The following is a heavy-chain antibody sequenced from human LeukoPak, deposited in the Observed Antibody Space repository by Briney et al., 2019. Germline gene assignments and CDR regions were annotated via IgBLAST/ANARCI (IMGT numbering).Heavy chain of an antibody. J-gene: IGHJ3*02. Sequence: PGGSLRLSCAASGFTFSSYWMHWVRQAPGKGLVWVSRINTDGSSTSYADSVKGRFTISRDNAKNTLYLQMNSLRAEDTAVYYCARDLSSSWSNDAFDIWGQGTMVTVSS. CDR2: INTDGSST. CDR3: ARDLSSSWSNDAFDI. CDR1: GFTFSSYW. V-gene: IGHV3-74*01. D-gene: IGHD6-13*01.